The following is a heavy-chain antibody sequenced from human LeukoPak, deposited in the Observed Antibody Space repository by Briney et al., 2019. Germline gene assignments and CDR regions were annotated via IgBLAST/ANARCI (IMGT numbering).Heavy chain of an antibody. CDR1: GGSISSYY. V-gene: IGHV4-4*07. CDR3: ARDSYSNYSYYYYYMDV. J-gene: IGHJ6*03. CDR2: IYTSGST. Sequence: SETLSLTCTVYGGSISSYYWRWIRQPAGKGLEWIGRIYTSGSTNYNPSLKSRVTMSVDTSKNQFSLKLSSVTAGETAAYYCARDSYSNYSYYYYYMDVWGKGTTVTVSS. D-gene: IGHD4-11*01.